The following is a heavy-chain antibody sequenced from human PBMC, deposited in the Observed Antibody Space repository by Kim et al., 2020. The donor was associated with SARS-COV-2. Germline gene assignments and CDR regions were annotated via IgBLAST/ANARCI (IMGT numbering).Heavy chain of an antibody. J-gene: IGHJ4*02. D-gene: IGHD4-17*01. CDR3: ARLPGEYGDSQYYFDY. CDR2: IYYSGST. CDR1: GGSISSSSYY. Sequence: SETLSLTCTVSGGSISSSSYYWGWIRQPPGKGLEWIGSIYYSGSTYYNPSLKSRVTISVDTSKNQFSLKLSSVTAADTAVYYCARLPGEYGDSQYYFDYWGQGTRVTVSS. V-gene: IGHV4-39*01.